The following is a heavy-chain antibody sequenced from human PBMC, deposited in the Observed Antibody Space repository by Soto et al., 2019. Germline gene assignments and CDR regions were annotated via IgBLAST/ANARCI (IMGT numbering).Heavy chain of an antibody. CDR3: ARSIRYFDYFDY. V-gene: IGHV3-20*01. J-gene: IGHJ4*02. CDR1: GFTFSRYA. Sequence: PGVSLRLCCAASGFTFSRYAMSWVRQAPGKGLEWVSGINWNGGSTCYADSVEGRFTISRDNAKNSLYLQMNSLRAEDTALYHCARSIRYFDYFDYWGQGTLVTVSS. D-gene: IGHD3-9*01. CDR2: INWNGGST.